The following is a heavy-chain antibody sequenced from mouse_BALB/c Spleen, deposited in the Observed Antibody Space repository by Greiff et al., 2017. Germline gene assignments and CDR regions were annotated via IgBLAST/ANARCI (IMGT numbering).Heavy chain of an antibody. Sequence: EVMLVESGGGLVKPGGSLKLSCAASGFAFSSYDMSWVRQTPEKRLEWVAYISSGGGSTYYPDTVKGRFTISRDNAKNTLYLQMSSLKSEDTAMYYCARLGAWFAYWGQGTLVTVSA. D-gene: IGHD4-1*01. V-gene: IGHV5-12-1*01. CDR3: ARLGAWFAY. J-gene: IGHJ3*01. CDR1: GFAFSSYD. CDR2: ISSGGGST.